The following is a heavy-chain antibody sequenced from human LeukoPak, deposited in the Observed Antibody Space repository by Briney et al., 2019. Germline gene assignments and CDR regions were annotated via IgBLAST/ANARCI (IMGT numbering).Heavy chain of an antibody. CDR1: RFTFSSYG. CDR2: IRYDGSNK. Sequence: GGSLRLSCAASRFTFSSYGMHWVRQAPGKGLEWVALIRYDGSNKYYADSVKGRFTISRDNSKNTLYLQMNSLRAEDTAVYYCAKGYYYDSSGYYGYWGQGTLVTVYS. CDR3: AKGYYYDSSGYYGY. V-gene: IGHV3-30*02. J-gene: IGHJ4*02. D-gene: IGHD3-22*01.